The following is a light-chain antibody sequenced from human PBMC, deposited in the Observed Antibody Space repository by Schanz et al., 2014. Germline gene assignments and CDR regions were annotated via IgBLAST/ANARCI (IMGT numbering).Light chain of an antibody. J-gene: IGLJ3*02. V-gene: IGLV1-40*01. CDR1: SSNIGAGYD. CDR3: AAWDDSLNGYWV. Sequence: QAVVTQPPSVSGAPGQRVTISCTGSSSNIGAGYDVHWYQQLPGTAPKLLIYGNSNRPSGVPDRFSGSKSGTSASLAISGLQSEDEADYYCAAWDDSLNGYWVFGGGTKLTVL. CDR2: GNS.